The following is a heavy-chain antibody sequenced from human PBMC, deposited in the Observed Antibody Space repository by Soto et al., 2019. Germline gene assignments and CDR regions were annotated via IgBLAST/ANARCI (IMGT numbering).Heavy chain of an antibody. CDR3: ARDMDIVVVVLRRGGFDY. J-gene: IGHJ4*02. CDR2: INPSGGST. D-gene: IGHD2-15*01. CDR1: GYTFTSYY. V-gene: IGHV1-46*03. Sequence: GASVKVSCKASGYTFTSYYMHWVRQAPGQGLEWMGIINPSGGSTSYAQKFQGRVTMTRDTSTSTVYMELSSLRSEDTAVYYCARDMDIVVVVLRRGGFDYWGQGTLVTVSS.